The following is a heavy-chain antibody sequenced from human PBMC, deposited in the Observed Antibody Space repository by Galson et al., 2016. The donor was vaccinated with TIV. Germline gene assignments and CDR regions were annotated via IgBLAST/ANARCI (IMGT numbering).Heavy chain of an antibody. CDR3: ATDRNSAMNTYHYYYGMDV. Sequence: SVKVSCKASGGTFGSYVFNWVRLAPGQGLKWMGGIIPLFGTTNYAQKFQGRVTITADESTSTAYMELISLRSGDTAVYYCATDRNSAMNTYHYYYGMDVWGQGTTVTVSS. CDR2: IIPLFGTT. J-gene: IGHJ6*02. CDR1: GGTFGSYV. D-gene: IGHD2-2*01. V-gene: IGHV1-69*13.